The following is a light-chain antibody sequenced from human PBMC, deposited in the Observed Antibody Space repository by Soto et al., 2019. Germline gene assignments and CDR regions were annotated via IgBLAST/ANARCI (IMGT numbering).Light chain of an antibody. J-gene: IGKJ1*01. CDR3: MEGTPS. CDR1: QTLTYSNGKTY. Sequence: VLTQSPLSLPVTLGQPASISCRSSQTLTYSNGKTYLNWYQQRPGQAPRRLIYQVSHRDSGLTDRFSGSGSGSGTDFTLKISRVEAEDVGVYYCMEGTPSFGQVTKVEIK. V-gene: IGKV2-30*01. CDR2: QVS.